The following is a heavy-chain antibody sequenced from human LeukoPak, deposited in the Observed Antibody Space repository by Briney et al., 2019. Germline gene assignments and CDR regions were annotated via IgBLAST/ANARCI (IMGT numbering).Heavy chain of an antibody. CDR3: AKGSRSVWDAARDGAFDY. D-gene: IGHD4-17*01. J-gene: IGHJ4*02. Sequence: GGSLRLSCAASGFTFSSYSMNWVRQAPGKGLEWVSSISSSSSYIYYADSVKGRFTISRDNSKNTLYLQMNSLRAEDTAVYYCAKGSRSVWDAARDGAFDYWGQGTLVTVSS. CDR1: GFTFSSYS. V-gene: IGHV3-21*01. CDR2: ISSSSSYI.